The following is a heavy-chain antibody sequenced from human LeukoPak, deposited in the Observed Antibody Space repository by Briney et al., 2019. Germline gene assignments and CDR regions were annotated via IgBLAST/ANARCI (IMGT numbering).Heavy chain of an antibody. CDR2: ISGSGGST. D-gene: IGHD1-7*01. J-gene: IGHJ4*02. CDR1: GFTFSSYA. V-gene: IGHV3-23*01. Sequence: GGSPRLSXAASGFTFSSYAMSWVRQAPGKGMEWVSAISGSGGSTYYADSVKGRFTISRDNSKNTLYLQMNSLRAEDTAVYYCAKDSQRGYNWNYPSVPGYWGQGTLVTVSS. CDR3: AKDSQRGYNWNYPSVPGY.